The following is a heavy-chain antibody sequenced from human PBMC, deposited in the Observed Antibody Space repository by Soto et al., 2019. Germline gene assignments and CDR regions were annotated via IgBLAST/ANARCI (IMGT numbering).Heavy chain of an antibody. CDR1: GFTVRSNY. Sequence: GGSLRLSCAASGFTVRSNYMSWVCQAPGMGLEWVSVIYSGGSTYYADSVKGRFTISRDNSKNTLYLQMNSLRAEDTAVYYCARDKGDGYNSYYYYYGMDVWGQGT. CDR3: ARDKGDGYNSYYYYYGMDV. CDR2: IYSGGST. V-gene: IGHV3-66*01. J-gene: IGHJ6*02. D-gene: IGHD5-12*01.